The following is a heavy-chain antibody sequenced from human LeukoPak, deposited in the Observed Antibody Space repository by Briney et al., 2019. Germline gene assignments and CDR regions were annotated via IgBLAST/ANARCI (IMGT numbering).Heavy chain of an antibody. V-gene: IGHV1-18*01. J-gene: IGHJ3*02. CDR1: GYTFTSYG. CDR3: ARDLNYYDSSGYYSPDAFDI. D-gene: IGHD3-22*01. Sequence: GASVKVSCKASGYTFTSYGISWVRQAPGQGLEWMGWISAYNGNTNYAQKLQGRVTMTTDTSTSTAYMELRSLRPDDTAVYYCARDLNYYDSSGYYSPDAFDIWSQGTMVTVSS. CDR2: ISAYNGNT.